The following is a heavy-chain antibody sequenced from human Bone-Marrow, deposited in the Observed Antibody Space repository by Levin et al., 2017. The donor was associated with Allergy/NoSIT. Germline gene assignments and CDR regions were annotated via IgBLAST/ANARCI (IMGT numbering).Heavy chain of an antibody. CDR1: GFTFSSYA. J-gene: IGHJ5*02. Sequence: GGSLRLSCAASGFTFSSYAMSWVRQAPGKGLEWVSAISGSGGSTYYADSVKGRFTISRDNSKNTLYLQMNSLRAEDTAVYYCAKGGLWFGEKNWFNPWGQGTLVTVSS. D-gene: IGHD3-10*01. V-gene: IGHV3-23*01. CDR2: ISGSGGST. CDR3: AKGGLWFGEKNWFNP.